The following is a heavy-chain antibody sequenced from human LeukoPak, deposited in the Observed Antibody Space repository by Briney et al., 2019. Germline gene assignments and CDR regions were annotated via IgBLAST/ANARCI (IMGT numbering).Heavy chain of an antibody. Sequence: SETLSLTCTASGDSVSNGNYYWSWLRQPPGKALERIGYIYYTGKTYYNPSLEGRVTILVDTSRNHFSVKLSSVTAADTAVYYCARSQNYYGSGDYWSQGTLVTVSS. CDR3: ARSQNYYGSGDY. V-gene: IGHV4-61*03. J-gene: IGHJ4*02. CDR2: IYYTGKT. D-gene: IGHD3-10*01. CDR1: GDSVSNGNYY.